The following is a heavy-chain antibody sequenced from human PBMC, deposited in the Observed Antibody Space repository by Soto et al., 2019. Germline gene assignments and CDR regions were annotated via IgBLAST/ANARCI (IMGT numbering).Heavy chain of an antibody. J-gene: IGHJ4*02. CDR2: ISGRGGST. Sequence: GGSLRLSCAASGFTFSSYAMSWVRQAPGKGLEWVSAISGRGGSTYYADSVKGRFTISRDNSKNTLYLQMNSLRAEDTAVYYCAKNHCGGDCNFDYWGQGTLVTVSS. CDR1: GFTFSSYA. D-gene: IGHD2-21*02. CDR3: AKNHCGGDCNFDY. V-gene: IGHV3-23*01.